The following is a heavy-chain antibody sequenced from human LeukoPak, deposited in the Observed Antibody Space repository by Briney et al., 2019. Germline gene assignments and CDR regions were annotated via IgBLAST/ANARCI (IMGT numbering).Heavy chain of an antibody. V-gene: IGHV4-38-2*01. CDR3: ARKAAAGTLGYFDY. CDR2: IYHSGST. J-gene: IGHJ4*02. Sequence: SETLSLTCGVSSEFFSGYYWGWIRQPPGKGLEWIGSIYHSGSTYYNPSLKSRVTISVDTSKNQFSLKLSSVTAADTAVYYCARKAAAGTLGYFDYWGQGTLVTVSS. CDR1: SEFFSGYY. D-gene: IGHD6-13*01.